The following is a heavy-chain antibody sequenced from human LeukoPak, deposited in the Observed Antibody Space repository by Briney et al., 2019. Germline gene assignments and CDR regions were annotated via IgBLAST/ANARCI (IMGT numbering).Heavy chain of an antibody. D-gene: IGHD4-17*01. Sequence: GESLKISCKGSGYRFTSYWIGWVRQTPGKGLEWMGIIYPGDSDTRYSPSFQGQVTISADKSTSTAYLQWSSLKASDTAMYYCARGDYMPYFDYWGQGTLVTVSS. CDR2: IYPGDSDT. CDR1: GYRFTSYW. V-gene: IGHV5-51*01. J-gene: IGHJ4*02. CDR3: ARGDYMPYFDY.